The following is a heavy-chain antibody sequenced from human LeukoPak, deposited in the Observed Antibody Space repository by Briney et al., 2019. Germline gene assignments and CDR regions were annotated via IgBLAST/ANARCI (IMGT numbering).Heavy chain of an antibody. CDR2: IYPANSDT. Sequence: PGESLKISCKGSRYSFPNYWIGWVRQMPGKGLEWMGIIYPANSDTRYSPSFQGQVTISADKSISTAYLQWSSLKASDTAMYYCASEGSQPDAAFDIWGQGTMVTVSS. J-gene: IGHJ3*02. V-gene: IGHV5-51*01. CDR3: ASEGSQPDAAFDI. CDR1: RYSFPNYW.